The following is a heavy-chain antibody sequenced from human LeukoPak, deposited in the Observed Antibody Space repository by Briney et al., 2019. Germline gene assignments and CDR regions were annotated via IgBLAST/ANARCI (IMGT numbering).Heavy chain of an antibody. Sequence: GGSLRLSCAASGFTVSSNYMSWVRQAPGKGLEWVSVIYSGGSTYYADSVKGRFTISRDNSKNALYLQMNSLRAEDTAVYYCARVLNWGLDWFDPWGQGTLVTVSS. CDR2: IYSGGST. V-gene: IGHV3-53*01. CDR1: GFTVSSNY. D-gene: IGHD7-27*01. J-gene: IGHJ5*02. CDR3: ARVLNWGLDWFDP.